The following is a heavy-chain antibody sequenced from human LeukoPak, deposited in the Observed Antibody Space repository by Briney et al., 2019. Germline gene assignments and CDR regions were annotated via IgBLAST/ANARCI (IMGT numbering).Heavy chain of an antibody. V-gene: IGHV4-59*01. D-gene: IGHD6-13*01. CDR3: ARTTAADQGFYCYYGMDV. Sequence: PSETLSLTCTVSGGSISSYYWSWIRQPPGKGLEWIGYIYYSGSTNSNPSLKSRVTISVDTSKNQFSLKLSSVTAADTAVYYCARTTAADQGFYCYYGMDVWGKGTTVTVSS. CDR1: GGSISSYY. J-gene: IGHJ6*04. CDR2: IYYSGST.